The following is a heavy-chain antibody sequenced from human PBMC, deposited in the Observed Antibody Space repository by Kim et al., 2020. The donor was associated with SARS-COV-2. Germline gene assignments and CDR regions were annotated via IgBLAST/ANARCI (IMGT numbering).Heavy chain of an antibody. J-gene: IGHJ4*02. CDR2: IYTNGNA. V-gene: IGHV3-66*01. Sequence: GGSLRLSCAASGFTVSSNFMSWVRQSPEKGLEWVSVIYTNGNAYYSQSVKGRFTISRDSSKNTLYMQMNSLRGEDTAVYYCVRGATWILGVDYRGQGTLV. D-gene: IGHD3-3*01. CDR1: GFTVSSNF. CDR3: VRGATWILGVDY.